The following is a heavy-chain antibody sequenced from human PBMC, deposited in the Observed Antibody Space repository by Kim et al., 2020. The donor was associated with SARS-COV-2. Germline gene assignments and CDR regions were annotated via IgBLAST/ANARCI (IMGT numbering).Heavy chain of an antibody. CDR2: ISWNSGSI. V-gene: IGHV3-9*01. J-gene: IGHJ4*02. CDR3: AKDGGLAVAGTPRYYFDY. CDR1: GFTFDDYA. Sequence: GGSLRLSCAASGFTFDDYAMHWVRQAPGKGLEWVSGISWNSGSIGYADSVKGRFTISRDNAKNSLYLQMNSLRAEDTALYYCAKDGGLAVAGTPRYYFDYWGQGTLVTVSS. D-gene: IGHD6-19*01.